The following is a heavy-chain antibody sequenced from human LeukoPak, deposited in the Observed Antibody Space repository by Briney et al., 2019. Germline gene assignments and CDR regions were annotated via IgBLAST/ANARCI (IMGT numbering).Heavy chain of an antibody. CDR3: ARGPGSSSYYFDY. D-gene: IGHD6-13*01. CDR2: ISYDGSNK. CDR1: GFTFSSFA. J-gene: IGHJ4*02. Sequence: GGSLRLSFAAPGFTFSSFAMHWGRPAPGQGLGWGAVISYDGSNKYYADSVKGRFTISRDNSKNTLYLQMNSLRAEDTAVYYCARGPGSSSYYFDYWGQGTLVTVSS. V-gene: IGHV3-30-3*01.